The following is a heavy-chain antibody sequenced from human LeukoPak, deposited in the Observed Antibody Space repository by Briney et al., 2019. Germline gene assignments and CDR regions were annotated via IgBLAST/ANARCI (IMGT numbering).Heavy chain of an antibody. J-gene: IGHJ3*02. V-gene: IGHV3-23*01. CDR3: AKDQYVVVVAATHDAFDI. CDR1: GFTFSSYA. CDR2: ISGSGGST. D-gene: IGHD2-15*01. Sequence: GGSLRLSCAASGFTFSSYAMSWVRRAPGKGLEWVSAISGSGGSTYYADSVKGRFTISRDNSKNTLYLQMNSLRAEDTAVYYCAKDQYVVVVAATHDAFDIWGQGTMVTVSS.